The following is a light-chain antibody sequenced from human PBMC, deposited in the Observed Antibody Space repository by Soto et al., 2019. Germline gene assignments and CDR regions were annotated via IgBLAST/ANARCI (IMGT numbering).Light chain of an antibody. CDR1: QTIGSY. Sequence: DIQMTQSPSSLSASVGDTVTITCRASQTIGSYLSWYHQIPGKPPKLLIYAVSRLQSGVPSRFSGSGSGTDFTLTISSLQPEDCATYYCQQSLNTPYSFGQGT. CDR3: QQSLNTPYS. J-gene: IGKJ2*03. CDR2: AVS. V-gene: IGKV1-39*01.